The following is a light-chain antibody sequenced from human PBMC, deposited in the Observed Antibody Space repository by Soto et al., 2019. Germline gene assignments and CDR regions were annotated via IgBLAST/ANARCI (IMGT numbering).Light chain of an antibody. CDR1: QSVSSSY. Sequence: EILLTHSPGTLSLSPWEIATLSCRASQSVSSSYLHWYQQKPGQAPRLLIYGASSRATGIPDRFSGGGSGTDFTLTITRVEPEDFAVYYCQQYGGPVPWTIGQGTKVDIK. V-gene: IGKV3-20*01. CDR3: QQYGGPVPWT. J-gene: IGKJ1*01. CDR2: GAS.